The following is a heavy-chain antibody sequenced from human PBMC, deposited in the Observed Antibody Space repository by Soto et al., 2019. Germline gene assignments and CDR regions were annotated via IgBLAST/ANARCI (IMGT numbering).Heavy chain of an antibody. V-gene: IGHV1-18*01. D-gene: IGHD1-26*01. J-gene: IGHJ6*02. CDR3: ARGLVGATVYYYYGMDV. Sequence: QVQLVQSGAEVKKPGASVKVSCKASGYTFTSYGISWVRQAPGQGLEWMGWISAYNGNTNYAQKLQGRVTMTTDTSTSPAYMELRSLRSDDTAVYYCARGLVGATVYYYYGMDVWGQGTTVTVSS. CDR1: GYTFTSYG. CDR2: ISAYNGNT.